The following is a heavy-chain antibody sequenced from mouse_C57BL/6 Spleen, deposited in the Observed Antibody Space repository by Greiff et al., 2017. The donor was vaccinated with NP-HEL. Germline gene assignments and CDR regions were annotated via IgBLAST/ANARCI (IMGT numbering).Heavy chain of an antibody. D-gene: IGHD1-1*01. J-gene: IGHJ2*01. CDR2: ISSGSSTI. V-gene: IGHV5-17*01. Sequence: DVQLQESGGGLVKPGGSLKLSCAASGFTFSDYGMHWVRQAPEKGLEWVAYISSGSSTIYYADTVKGRFTISRDNAKNTLFLQMTSLRSEDTAMYYCARQGITTVFDYWGQGTTLTVSS. CDR3: ARQGITTVFDY. CDR1: GFTFSDYG.